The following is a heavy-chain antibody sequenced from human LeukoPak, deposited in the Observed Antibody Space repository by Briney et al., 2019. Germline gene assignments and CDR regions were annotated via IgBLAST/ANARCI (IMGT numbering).Heavy chain of an antibody. Sequence: GGSLRLSCAASGFTFSSYAMSWVRQAPGKGLEWVSAISGSGGSTYYADSVKGRFTISRDNSKNTLYLQMNSLRAGDTAVYYCARAAGFDAEYFQHWGQSTLVTVSS. CDR3: ARAAGFDAEYFQH. J-gene: IGHJ1*01. D-gene: IGHD6-25*01. CDR1: GFTFSSYA. CDR2: ISGSGGST. V-gene: IGHV3-23*01.